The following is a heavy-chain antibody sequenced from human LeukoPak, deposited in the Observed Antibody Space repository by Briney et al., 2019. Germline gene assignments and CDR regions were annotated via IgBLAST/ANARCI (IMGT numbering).Heavy chain of an antibody. CDR3: AGGIASTGRYYFDY. V-gene: IGHV1-18*01. CDR2: ISAYNGNT. CDR1: GYTFTSYG. Sequence: ASVKVSCKASGYTFTSYGVTWVRQAPGQGLEWMGWISAYNGNTNYAQKFQGRVTMTTDTSTSTAYMELRSLRFDDTAVFYCAGGIASTGRYYFDYWGQGTLVTVSS. J-gene: IGHJ4*02. D-gene: IGHD6-13*01.